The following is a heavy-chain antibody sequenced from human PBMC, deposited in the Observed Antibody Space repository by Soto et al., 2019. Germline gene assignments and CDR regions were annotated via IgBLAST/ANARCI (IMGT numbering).Heavy chain of an antibody. J-gene: IGHJ4*02. CDR1: GGSFSGHF. V-gene: IGHV4-34*01. Sequence: PSETLSLTCGVYGGSFSGHFWSWVRQPPGKGLEWIGEVDDGGNTNSNPPLKSRVTISLDTSKNQFSLNLNSVTAADTAMYYCARVAQFDILTGYYPFDYWGQGTLVTVSS. CDR3: ARVAQFDILTGYYPFDY. CDR2: VDDGGNT. D-gene: IGHD3-9*01.